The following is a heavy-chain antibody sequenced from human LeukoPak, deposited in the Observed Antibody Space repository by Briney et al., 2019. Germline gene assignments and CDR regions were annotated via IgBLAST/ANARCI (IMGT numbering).Heavy chain of an antibody. D-gene: IGHD5-18*01. CDR2: IKQDGSKK. CDR1: GFTFSSYW. Sequence: GSLRLSCAASGFTFSSYWMSWVRQAPGKGLEWVANIKQDGSKKYYVDSVKGRFTISRDNAKNSLYLQMNSLRAEDTAVYYCARVLGVDTAMGGGDYWGQGILVTVSS. V-gene: IGHV3-7*01. CDR3: ARVLGVDTAMGGGDY. J-gene: IGHJ4*02.